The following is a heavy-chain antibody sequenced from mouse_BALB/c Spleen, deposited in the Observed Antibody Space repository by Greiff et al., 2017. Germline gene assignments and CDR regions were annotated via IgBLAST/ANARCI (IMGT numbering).Heavy chain of an antibody. CDR3: VRDRMDY. V-gene: IGHV2-9-2*01. CDR1: GFSLTSYD. CDR2: IWTGGGT. J-gene: IGHJ4*01. Sequence: QVQLKESGPGLVAPSQSLSITCTVSGFSLTSYDISWIRQPPGKGLEWLGVIWTGGGTNYNSAFMSRLSISKDNSKSQVFLKMNSLQTDDTAIYYCVRDRMDYWGQGTSVTVSS.